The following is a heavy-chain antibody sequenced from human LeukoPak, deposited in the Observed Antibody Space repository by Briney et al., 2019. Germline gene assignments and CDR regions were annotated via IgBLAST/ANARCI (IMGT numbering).Heavy chain of an antibody. V-gene: IGHV3-49*03. CDR2: IRSKAYGGTT. CDR3: TRWRRPRLRFSGGLDY. CDR1: GFTFGDYA. Sequence: GGSLRLSCTASGFTFGDYAMSWFRQAPGKGLEWVGFIRSKAYGGTTEYAASVKGRFTISRDDSKSIAYLQMNSLKTEDIAVYYCTRWRRPRLRFSGGLDYWGQGTLVTVSS. J-gene: IGHJ4*02. D-gene: IGHD5-12*01.